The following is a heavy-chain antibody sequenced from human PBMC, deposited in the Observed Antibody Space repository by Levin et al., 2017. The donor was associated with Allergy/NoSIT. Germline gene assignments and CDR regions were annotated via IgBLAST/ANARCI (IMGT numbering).Heavy chain of an antibody. CDR2: IYYSRGT. D-gene: IGHD3-10*01. Sequence: KASETLSLTCTVSGTSISSGDYYWSWIRQPPGKGLEWIGYIYYSRGTYYNPSLKSRVSISHDTSDNQFSLKLTPVTDADTAVYYCVRFSSFWFGGDWGQGTLVTVSS. CDR1: GTSISSGDYY. CDR3: VRFSSFWFGGD. J-gene: IGHJ4*02. V-gene: IGHV4-30-4*01.